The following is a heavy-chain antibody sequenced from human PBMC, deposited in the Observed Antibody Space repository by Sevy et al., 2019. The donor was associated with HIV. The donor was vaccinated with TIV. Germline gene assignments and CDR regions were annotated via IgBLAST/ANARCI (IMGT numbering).Heavy chain of an antibody. CDR1: GYTFTGYY. J-gene: IGHJ6*03. V-gene: IGHV1-2*02. CDR2: INPNSGGT. CDR3: ARGNGGSWGIAAADNNYYMDV. D-gene: IGHD6-13*01. Sequence: ASVKVSCKASGYTFTGYYMHWVRQAPGQGLEWMGWINPNSGGTNYAQKFQGRVTMTRDTSISTAYMELSRLRSDDTAVYYCARGNGGSWGIAAADNNYYMDVWGKGTTVTVSS.